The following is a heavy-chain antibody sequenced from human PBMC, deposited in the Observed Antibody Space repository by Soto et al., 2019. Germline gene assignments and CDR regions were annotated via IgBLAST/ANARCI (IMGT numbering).Heavy chain of an antibody. Sequence: PGGSLRLSCAASGFTFSSYWMHWVRQAPGKGLVWVSRINSDGSSTSYADSVKGRFTISRDNAKNTLYLQMNSLRAEDTAVYYCARDSNWNYGTDAFDIWGQGTMVTVSS. V-gene: IGHV3-74*01. CDR2: INSDGSST. CDR3: ARDSNWNYGTDAFDI. CDR1: GFTFSSYW. J-gene: IGHJ3*02. D-gene: IGHD1-7*01.